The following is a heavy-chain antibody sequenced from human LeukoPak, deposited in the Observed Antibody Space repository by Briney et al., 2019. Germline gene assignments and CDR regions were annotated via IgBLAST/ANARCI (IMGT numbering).Heavy chain of an antibody. V-gene: IGHV3-23*01. D-gene: IGHD2/OR15-2a*01. CDR3: ARNVSGQYFDI. CDR1: GFTFSSYA. J-gene: IGHJ2*01. Sequence: GGSLRLSCAASGFTFSSYAMNWVRQAPGKGLECISAISGSGDSTHYADSVKGRFTISRDNSKNTLYLQMNSLRAGDTAVYYCARNVSGQYFDIWGRGTLVTVSS. CDR2: ISGSGDST.